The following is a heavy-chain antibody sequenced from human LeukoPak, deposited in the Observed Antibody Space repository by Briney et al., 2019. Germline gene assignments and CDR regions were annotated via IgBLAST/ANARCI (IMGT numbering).Heavy chain of an antibody. CDR3: ASDPIVVVPAAIPFDP. CDR2: INPNSGGT. D-gene: IGHD2-2*01. V-gene: IGHV1-2*02. Sequence: ASVKVSSKASGYTVTRYYMHWVRHAPGQGLERMGWINPNSGGTNYAQKFQGRVTMTRDTSISTAYMELSRLRSCHTPTYYCASDPIVVVPAAIPFDPWGEGTLVTVSS. J-gene: IGHJ5*02. CDR1: GYTVTRYY.